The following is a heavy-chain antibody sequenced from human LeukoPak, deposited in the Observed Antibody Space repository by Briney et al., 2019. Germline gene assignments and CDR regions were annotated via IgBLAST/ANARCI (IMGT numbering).Heavy chain of an antibody. CDR3: ARDDCSNGVCYMGDY. Sequence: GASVNVSCKSSGYSFATYGFSWVRQGPLQGLELQCSLSTYNGYTRYAQNPQGRVSMTTDTSPSTAYMELGSLRSDDTAVYYCARDDCSNGVCYMGDYWGQGTLLTVSS. J-gene: IGHJ4*02. CDR2: LSTYNGYT. CDR1: GYSFATYG. D-gene: IGHD2-8*01. V-gene: IGHV1-18*01.